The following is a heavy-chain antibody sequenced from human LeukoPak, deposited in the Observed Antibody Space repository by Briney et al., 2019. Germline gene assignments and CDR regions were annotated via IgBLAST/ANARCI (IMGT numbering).Heavy chain of an antibody. D-gene: IGHD1-26*01. CDR1: GYTFTSYG. V-gene: IGHV1-18*01. CDR3: ARRQWERPGHYYYYMDV. Sequence: ASVKVSCKASGYTFTSYGISWVRQAPGQGLEWIGWISAYNGNTNYAQKLQGRVTMTTDTSTSTAYMELRSLRSDDTAVYYCARRQWERPGHYYYYMDVWGKGTTVTVSS. J-gene: IGHJ6*03. CDR2: ISAYNGNT.